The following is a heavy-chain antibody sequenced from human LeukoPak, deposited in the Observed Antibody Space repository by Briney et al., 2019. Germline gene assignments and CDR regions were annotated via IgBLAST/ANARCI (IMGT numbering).Heavy chain of an antibody. V-gene: IGHV3-74*01. Sequence: PGGSLRLSCVASGFTFSRYWMHWVRQAPGKGLVWVSRINSDGRSTNYADSVKGRFSISRDNAENTLYLQMNSLRAEDTAVYYCAREVPTALNWFDPWGQGTLVTVSS. J-gene: IGHJ5*02. D-gene: IGHD2-2*01. CDR1: GFTFSRYW. CDR2: INSDGRST. CDR3: AREVPTALNWFDP.